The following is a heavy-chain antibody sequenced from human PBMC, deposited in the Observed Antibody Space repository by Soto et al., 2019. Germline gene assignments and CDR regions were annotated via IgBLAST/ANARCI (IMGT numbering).Heavy chain of an antibody. CDR1: GGTFSSYA. Sequence: ASVKVSCKASGGTFSSYAISWVRQAPGQGLEWMGGIIPIFGTANYAQKFQGRVTITADESTSTAYMELSSLRSEDTAVYYCARVGDWQLVYAFDYWGQGTLVTVSS. J-gene: IGHJ4*02. V-gene: IGHV1-69*13. CDR3: ARVGDWQLVYAFDY. CDR2: IIPIFGTA. D-gene: IGHD6-6*01.